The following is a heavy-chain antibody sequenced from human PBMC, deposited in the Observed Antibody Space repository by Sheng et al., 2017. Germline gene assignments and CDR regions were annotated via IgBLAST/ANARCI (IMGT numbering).Heavy chain of an antibody. V-gene: IGHV4-34*01. D-gene: IGHD6-13*01. CDR3: ARRRGYRNSAFDI. CDR1: GGSFSGYY. Sequence: QVQLQQWGAGLLKPSETLSLTCAVYGGSFSGYYWSWIRQPQGKGLEWIGEINHSGSTNYNPSLKSRVTISVDTSKNQFSLKLSSVTAADTAVYYCARRRGYRNSAFDIWAKGQWSPSLQ. CDR2: INHSGST. J-gene: IGHJ3*02.